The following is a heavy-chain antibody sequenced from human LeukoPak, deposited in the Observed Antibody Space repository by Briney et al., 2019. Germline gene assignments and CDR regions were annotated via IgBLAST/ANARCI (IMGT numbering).Heavy chain of an antibody. D-gene: IGHD3-10*01. CDR2: INPNSGGT. J-gene: IGHJ5*02. CDR1: GYTFTGYY. CDR3: AREPGRWLQSMTLMGWFDP. Sequence: GASVKVSCKASGYTFTGYYMHWVRQAPGQGLEWMGWINPNSGGTNYARKFQGRVTMTRDTSISTAYMELSRLRSDDTAVYYCAREPGRWLQSMTLMGWFDPWGQGTLVTVSS. V-gene: IGHV1-2*02.